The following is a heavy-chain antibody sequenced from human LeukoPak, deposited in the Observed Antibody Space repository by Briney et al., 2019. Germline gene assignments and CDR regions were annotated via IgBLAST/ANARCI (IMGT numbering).Heavy chain of an antibody. CDR2: IYNSGST. CDR3: ARDRTMVGGVDY. CDR1: GGSISSGGDY. V-gene: IGHV4-61*02. Sequence: PSETLSLTCSVSGGSISSGGDYWSWIRQPAGTGLEWIGRIYNSGSTNYNPSLKSRVTMSVDTSKNQFSLKLSSVTAADTAVYYCARDRTMVGGVDYWGQGTLVTVSS. D-gene: IGHD4/OR15-4a*01. J-gene: IGHJ4*02.